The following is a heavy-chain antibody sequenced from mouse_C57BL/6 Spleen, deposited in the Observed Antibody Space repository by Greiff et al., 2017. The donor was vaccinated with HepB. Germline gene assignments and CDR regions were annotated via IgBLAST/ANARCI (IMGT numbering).Heavy chain of an antibody. Sequence: EVQLQQSGPELVKPGDSVKISCKASGYSFTGYFMNWVMQSHGKSLEWIGRINPYNGDTFYNQKFKGKATLTVDKSSSTAHMELRSLTSEDSAVYYCARRSYYDYDEDYYAMDYWGQGTSVTVSS. CDR1: GYSFTGYF. CDR2: INPYNGDT. CDR3: ARRSYYDYDEDYYAMDY. J-gene: IGHJ4*01. V-gene: IGHV1-20*01. D-gene: IGHD2-4*01.